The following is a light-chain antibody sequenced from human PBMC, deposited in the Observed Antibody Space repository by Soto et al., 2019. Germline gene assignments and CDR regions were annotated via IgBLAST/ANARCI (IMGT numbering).Light chain of an antibody. CDR1: QSVSSN. CDR2: GAS. Sequence: ETVMTQSPATLSVSPGERATLSCRASQSVSSNLAWYQQKPGQAPRLLIYGASTRATGIPARFSGSGSGTDFTLTISSLQSEDFAVYYCQQYNDWPPLTFGGGTKVEI. V-gene: IGKV3-15*01. CDR3: QQYNDWPPLT. J-gene: IGKJ4*01.